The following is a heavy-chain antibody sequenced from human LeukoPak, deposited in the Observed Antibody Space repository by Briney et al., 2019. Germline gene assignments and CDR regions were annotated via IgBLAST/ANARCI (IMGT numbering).Heavy chain of an antibody. J-gene: IGHJ5*02. CDR3: ASSDYYGSGSYDP. CDR1: GGSISSYY. D-gene: IGHD3-10*01. Sequence: SETLSLTCTVSGGSISSYYWSWIRQPAGKGLEWIGRIYASGSTNYNPSLKSRVTMSVDTSKNQFSLKLSSVTAADTAVYYCASSDYYGSGSYDPWGQGTLVTVYS. CDR2: IYASGST. V-gene: IGHV4-4*07.